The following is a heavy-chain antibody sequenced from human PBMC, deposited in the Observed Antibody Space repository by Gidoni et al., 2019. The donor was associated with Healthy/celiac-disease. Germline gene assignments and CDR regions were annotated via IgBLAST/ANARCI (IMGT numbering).Heavy chain of an antibody. Sequence: QLPLQESGPGLVKPSETLSLTCTVSGYSISRGYYWGWIRQPPGKGLEWIGSIYHSGSTYYHPSLKSRVTIAVDTSKNQFSLKLSSVTAADTAVYYCARVWEDKGLLWFGELLWGQGTLVTVSS. CDR3: ARVWEDKGLLWFGELL. CDR1: GYSISRGYY. CDR2: IYHSGST. J-gene: IGHJ4*02. D-gene: IGHD3-10*01. V-gene: IGHV4-38-2*02.